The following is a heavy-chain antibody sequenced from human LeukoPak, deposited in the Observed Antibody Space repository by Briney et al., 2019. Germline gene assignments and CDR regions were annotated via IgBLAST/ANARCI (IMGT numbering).Heavy chain of an antibody. V-gene: IGHV3-23*01. CDR1: GITHSNYA. Sequence: GGSLGLSYVVSGITHSNYAITWVRQAPGKGLEWVSYSSERGGSTTYADSVKGRLTISRHTSLNTLYLKMNNLIAEHTAVDFCAIRAVVIRVILVTGYHPGSDHYDFWGQGALVTVSS. CDR2: SSERGGST. CDR3: AIRAVVIRVILVTGYHPGSDHYDF. D-gene: IGHD1-14*01. J-gene: IGHJ4*02.